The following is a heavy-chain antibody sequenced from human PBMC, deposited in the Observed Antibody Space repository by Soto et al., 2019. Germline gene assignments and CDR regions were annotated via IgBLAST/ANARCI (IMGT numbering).Heavy chain of an antibody. Sequence: PSQTLSLTCAISGDSVSSNNAAWSWIRHSPSRGLEWLGRTYYRSKWYNHYAVSLKSRVTVNPDTSNNQFSLQLKSVTPEETAVYYCARSGPGGYIDYWAKGTLVTVSS. CDR1: GDSVSSNNAA. CDR3: ARSGPGGYIDY. CDR2: TYYRSKWYN. D-gene: IGHD3-22*01. J-gene: IGHJ4*02. V-gene: IGHV6-1*01.